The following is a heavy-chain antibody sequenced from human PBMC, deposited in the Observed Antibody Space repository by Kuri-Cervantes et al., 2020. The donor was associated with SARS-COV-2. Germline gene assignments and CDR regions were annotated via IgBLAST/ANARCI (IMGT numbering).Heavy chain of an antibody. CDR3: ARDGYCSSTSCYMDYYYYYMDV. Sequence: SETLSLTCAVSGYSISSGYYWSWIRQPAGKGLEWIGRIYTSGSTNYNPSLKSRVTMSVDTSKNQFSLKLSSVTAADTAVYYCARDGYCSSTSCYMDYYYYYMDVWGKGTTVTVSS. D-gene: IGHD2-2*02. J-gene: IGHJ6*03. CDR2: IYTSGST. V-gene: IGHV4-4*07. CDR1: GYSISSGYY.